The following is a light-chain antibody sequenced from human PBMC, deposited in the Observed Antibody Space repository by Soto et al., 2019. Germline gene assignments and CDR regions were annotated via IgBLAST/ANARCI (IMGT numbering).Light chain of an antibody. V-gene: IGKV3-11*01. CDR1: QSVSSY. J-gene: IGKJ1*01. CDR3: QQRSNWWT. CDR2: DAS. Sequence: EIVLTQYPATLSLSPGERATPSGRASQSVSSYLAWYQQKPGQSPRLLIYDASNRATGIPARFSGSGSGTDFTLTISSLEPEDFAVYYCQQRSNWWTFGQGTKVEIK.